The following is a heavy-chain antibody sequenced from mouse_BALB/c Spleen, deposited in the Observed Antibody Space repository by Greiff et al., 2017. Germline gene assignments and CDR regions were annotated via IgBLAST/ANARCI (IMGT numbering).Heavy chain of an antibody. V-gene: IGHV1-37*01. CDR3: GREIYYDYGGDYFDY. J-gene: IGHJ2*01. Sequence: VQLQQSGPELVKPGAPVKISCKASGYSFTGYFMNWVKQSHGKSLEWIGRINPYNGDTFYNQKFKGKATLTVDKSSSTAHMELLSLTSEDSAVYYCGREIYYDYGGDYFDYWGQGTTLTVSS. CDR2: INPYNGDT. CDR1: GYSFTGYF. D-gene: IGHD2-4*01.